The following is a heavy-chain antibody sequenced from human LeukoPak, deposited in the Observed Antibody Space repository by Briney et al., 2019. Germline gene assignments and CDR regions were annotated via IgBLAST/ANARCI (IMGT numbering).Heavy chain of an antibody. V-gene: IGHV3-48*03. CDR3: ARAIRGYYGQFDP. J-gene: IGHJ5*02. D-gene: IGHD3-10*01. Sequence: GGSLRLSCAASGFTFSSYEMNWVRQAPGKGLEWVSYISSSGSTIYYADSVKGRFTISRDNAKNSLYLQMNSLRAEDTALYYCARAIRGYYGQFDPWGQGTLVTVSS. CDR1: GFTFSSYE. CDR2: ISSSGSTI.